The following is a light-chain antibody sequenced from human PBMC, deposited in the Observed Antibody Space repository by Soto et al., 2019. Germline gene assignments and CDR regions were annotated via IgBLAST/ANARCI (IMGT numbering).Light chain of an antibody. V-gene: IGLV2-14*01. CDR3: SSYTGITTHYG. CDR1: SSDVGGYNY. CDR2: DVS. Sequence: QSALTQPASVSGSPGQSITISCTGTSSDVGGYNYVSWYQQHPGKAPKLMIYDVSNRPSGVSNRSSGSKSGNTASLTISGLHADDEADYYCSSYTGITTHYGFGTGTKDTVL. J-gene: IGLJ1*01.